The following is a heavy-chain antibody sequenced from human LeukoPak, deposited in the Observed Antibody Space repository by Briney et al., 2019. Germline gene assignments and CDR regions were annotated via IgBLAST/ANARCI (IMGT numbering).Heavy chain of an antibody. V-gene: IGHV3-23*01. J-gene: IGHJ6*02. D-gene: IGHD3-22*01. Sequence: GGSLRLSCAASGFTFSSYAMSWVRQAPGKGLEWVSAISGSGGSTYYADSVKGRFTIPRDNSKNTLYLQMNSLRAEDTAVYYCAKVPLRYYDSSGYPPFYGMDVWGQGTTVTVSS. CDR1: GFTFSSYA. CDR3: AKVPLRYYDSSGYPPFYGMDV. CDR2: ISGSGGST.